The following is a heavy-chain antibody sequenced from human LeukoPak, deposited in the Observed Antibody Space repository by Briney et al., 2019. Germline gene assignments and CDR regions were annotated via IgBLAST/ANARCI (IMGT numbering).Heavy chain of an antibody. CDR1: GFTFSSYW. J-gene: IGHJ4*02. D-gene: IGHD3-10*01. CDR2: ISWDGGST. Sequence: PGGSLRLSCAASGFTFSSYWMHWVRQAPGKGLEWVSLISWDGGSTYYADSVKGRFTISRDNSKNSLYLQMNSLRAEDTALYYCAKDQRAVYGSGIDYWGQGTLVTVSS. V-gene: IGHV3-43D*03. CDR3: AKDQRAVYGSGIDY.